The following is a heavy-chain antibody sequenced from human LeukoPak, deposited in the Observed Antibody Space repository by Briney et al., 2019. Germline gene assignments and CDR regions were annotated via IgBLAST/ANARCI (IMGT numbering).Heavy chain of an antibody. CDR2: IKTDGSQI. J-gene: IGHJ6*03. CDR3: ARDGVLRYFDWPYYYYMDV. Sequence: PGGSLRLSCVASGFTFSSYWMTWVRQAPGKGLEWVANIKTDGSQIYYVDSVRGRFTISRDNAKNSLYLQMNSLRAEDTAVYYCARDGVLRYFDWPYYYYMDVWGKGTTVTVSS. D-gene: IGHD3-9*01. V-gene: IGHV3-7*01. CDR1: GFTFSSYW.